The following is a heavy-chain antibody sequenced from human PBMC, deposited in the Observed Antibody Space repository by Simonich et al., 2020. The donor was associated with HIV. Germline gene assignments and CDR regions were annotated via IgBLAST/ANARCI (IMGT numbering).Heavy chain of an antibody. CDR1: GGSFSGYY. J-gene: IGHJ4*02. CDR3: ARRHPTTVTTPYFDY. V-gene: IGHV4-34*01. Sequence: QVQLQQWGSGLLKPSETLSLTCAVYGGSFSGYYWSWIRRPPGKGREWIGEINHSGSTNYNPSLKSRVTISVDTSKNQFSLKLSSVTAADTAVYYCARRHPTTVTTPYFDYWGQGTLVTVSS. CDR2: INHSGST. D-gene: IGHD4-17*01.